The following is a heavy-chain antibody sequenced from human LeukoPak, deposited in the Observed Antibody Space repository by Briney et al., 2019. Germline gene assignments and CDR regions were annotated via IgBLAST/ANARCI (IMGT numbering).Heavy chain of an antibody. CDR1: GYTFTSYG. Sequence: ASVKVSCKASGYTFTSYGISWVRQAPGQGLEWMEWISAYNGNTNYAQKLQGRVTMTTDTSTSTAYMELRSLRSDDTAVYYCARVDYYDSSGYLYYFDYWGQGTLVTVSS. CDR2: ISAYNGNT. V-gene: IGHV1-18*01. CDR3: ARVDYYDSSGYLYYFDY. D-gene: IGHD3-22*01. J-gene: IGHJ4*02.